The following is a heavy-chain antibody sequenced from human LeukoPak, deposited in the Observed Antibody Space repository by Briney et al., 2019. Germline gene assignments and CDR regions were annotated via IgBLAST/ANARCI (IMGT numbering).Heavy chain of an antibody. CDR2: INSASNFI. V-gene: IGHV3-21*01. CDR1: GFTFRTFT. J-gene: IGHJ4*02. Sequence: PGGSLRLSCAASGFTFRTFTMNWVRQAPGKGLEWVSSINSASNFIYYADSVKGRFTISRDNAKNSLYLQMSSLKVEDTAVYYCARDSPYYFDFSGDYVSDYWGQGALVTVSS. CDR3: ARDSPYYFDFSGDYVSDY. D-gene: IGHD3-22*01.